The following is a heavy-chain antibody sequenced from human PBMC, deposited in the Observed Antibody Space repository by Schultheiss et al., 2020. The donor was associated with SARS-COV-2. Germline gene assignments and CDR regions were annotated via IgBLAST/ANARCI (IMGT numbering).Heavy chain of an antibody. D-gene: IGHD1-1*01. CDR2: IGGGRGDR. V-gene: IGHV3-23*01. Sequence: GGSLRLSCAASGFTFSDNAMSWVRQAPGKGLEWVSGIGGGRGDRYYADSVRGRFAISRDNSRNTVSLQMNSLRADDTGVYYCAKDLHYWTSMDVWGQGTTVTVSS. J-gene: IGHJ6*02. CDR1: GFTFSDNA. CDR3: AKDLHYWTSMDV.